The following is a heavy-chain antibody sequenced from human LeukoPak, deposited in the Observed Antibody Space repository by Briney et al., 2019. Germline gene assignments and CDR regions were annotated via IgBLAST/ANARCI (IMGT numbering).Heavy chain of an antibody. J-gene: IGHJ5*02. CDR2: IYNSGST. Sequence: SETLSLTCTVSGVSISSYMWSWIRQPPGKGLEWIGYIYNSGSTNYNPSLKSRVTISVDTPKNQFSLKLSSVTAADTAVYYCARLGVAEPAWGQGTLVTVSS. CDR3: ARLGVAEPA. CDR1: GVSISSYM. D-gene: IGHD2-2*01. V-gene: IGHV4-59*08.